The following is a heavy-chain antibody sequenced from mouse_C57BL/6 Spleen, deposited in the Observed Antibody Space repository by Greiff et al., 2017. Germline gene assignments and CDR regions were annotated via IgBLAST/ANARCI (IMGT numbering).Heavy chain of an antibody. Sequence: EVKLLESGGGLVKPGGSLKLSCAASGFTFSSYAMSWVRQTPEKRLEWVATISDGGSYTYYPDNVKGRFTISRDNAKNNLYRQMSHLKSEDTAMYYCARDSFCTTVAYYAMDYWGQGTAVTVSS. CDR2: ISDGGSYT. CDR3: ARDSFCTTVAYYAMDY. CDR1: GFTFSSYA. V-gene: IGHV5-4*01. D-gene: IGHD1-1*01. J-gene: IGHJ4*01.